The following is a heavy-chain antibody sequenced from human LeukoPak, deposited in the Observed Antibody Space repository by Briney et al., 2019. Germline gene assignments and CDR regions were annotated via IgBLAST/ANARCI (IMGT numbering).Heavy chain of an antibody. V-gene: IGHV3-74*01. J-gene: IGHJ4*02. CDR1: GFTLSSTW. D-gene: IGHD1-26*01. Sequence: TGGSLRLSCAASGFTLSSTWMHWVRQAPGKGLVWVSHIKGDETTTYAASVKGRFTISRDNTKNTLYLQMNSLRAEDTAVYYCGALTGFWGQGTLVTVSS. CDR2: IKGDETT. CDR3: GALTGF.